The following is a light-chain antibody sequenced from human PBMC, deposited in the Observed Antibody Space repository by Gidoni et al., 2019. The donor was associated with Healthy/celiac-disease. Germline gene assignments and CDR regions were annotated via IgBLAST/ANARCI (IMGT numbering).Light chain of an antibody. CDR1: KIVSSSY. CDR3: QQYGSSPWT. Sequence: ELVFTQSPGTLSVAQGERATISCRASKIVSSSYLAWYQQKPGQAPRLPSYGASSRATGIPDMFSGSGAGTDFTRTISRLEPEDFAVYYCQQYGSSPWTFGQGTKVEIK. V-gene: IGKV3-20*01. J-gene: IGKJ1*01. CDR2: GAS.